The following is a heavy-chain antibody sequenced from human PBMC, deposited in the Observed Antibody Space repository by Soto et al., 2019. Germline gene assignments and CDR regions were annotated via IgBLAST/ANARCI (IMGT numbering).Heavy chain of an antibody. CDR3: ARYSNTDHKDYYYGMDV. J-gene: IGHJ6*02. Sequence: SETLSLTCTVSGGSISSGGYYWSWIRHHPGKGLEWIGNNYDSGSTYYNPSLKSRVSISEDTSKNQFSLKLSSVTAADTAVYYCARYSNTDHKDYYYGMDVWGQGTTVTVSS. D-gene: IGHD4-4*01. CDR1: GGSISSGGYY. V-gene: IGHV4-31*03. CDR2: NYDSGST.